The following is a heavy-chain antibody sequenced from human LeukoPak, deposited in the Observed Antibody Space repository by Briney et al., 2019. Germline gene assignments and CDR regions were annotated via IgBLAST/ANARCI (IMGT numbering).Heavy chain of an antibody. Sequence: GSLRLSCAASGFTFSNAWMSWVRQAPGKRLEWIGYYSGSTYYNPSLKSRVTISLDTSKKQFSLKLDSVTAADTAVYYCVRGTEEMTTISETFDIWGQGTMVTVSS. J-gene: IGHJ3*02. CDR3: VRGTEEMTTISETFDI. CDR1: GFTFSNAW. D-gene: IGHD5-24*01. CDR2: YSGST. V-gene: IGHV4-59*01.